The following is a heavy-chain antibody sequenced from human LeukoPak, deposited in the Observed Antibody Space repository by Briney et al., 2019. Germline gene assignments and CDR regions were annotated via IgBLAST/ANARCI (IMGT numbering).Heavy chain of an antibody. V-gene: IGHV1-18*01. CDR3: ARATRYYDSSGYYY. D-gene: IGHD3-22*01. Sequence: GASVKVSCKASGYTFTSYGISWVRQAPGQGLEWMGWISAYNGNTNYAQKLQGRVTMTTDTPTSTAYMELRSLRSDDTAVYYCARATRYYDSSGYYYWGQGTLVTVSS. CDR2: ISAYNGNT. CDR1: GYTFTSYG. J-gene: IGHJ4*02.